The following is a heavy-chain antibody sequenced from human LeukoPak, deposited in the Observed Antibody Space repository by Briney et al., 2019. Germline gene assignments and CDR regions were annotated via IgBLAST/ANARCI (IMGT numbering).Heavy chain of an antibody. CDR3: ARIDYGSGSSTYFDY. J-gene: IGHJ4*02. Sequence: PSETLSLTCAVYGGSFSGYYWSWIRQPPGKGLEWIGEINHSGSTNYNPSLKSRVNISVDTSKNQFSLKLSSVTAADTAMYYCARIDYGSGSSTYFDYWGQGTLVTVSS. CDR2: INHSGST. D-gene: IGHD3-10*01. CDR1: GGSFSGYY. V-gene: IGHV4-34*01.